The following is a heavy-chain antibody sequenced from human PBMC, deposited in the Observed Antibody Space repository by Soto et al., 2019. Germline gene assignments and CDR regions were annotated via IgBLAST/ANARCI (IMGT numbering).Heavy chain of an antibody. CDR3: VKVAGGGLFDY. J-gene: IGHJ4*02. CDR1: RGSINNSY. V-gene: IGHV4-59*01. CDR2: IHYTGST. D-gene: IGHD2-15*01. Sequence: QVLLQESGPGLVKPSETLSLTCTVSRGSINNSYWTWIRQPPGKRLEWIGYIHYTGSTNYNPSLRGRFTMSVDTSKNQFSLKLTSVTAADTAVYYCVKVAGGGLFDYWGPGNLVTVSS.